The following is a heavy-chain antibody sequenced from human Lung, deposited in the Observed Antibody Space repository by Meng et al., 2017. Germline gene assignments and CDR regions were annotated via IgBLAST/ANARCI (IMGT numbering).Heavy chain of an antibody. CDR1: GGSITSSTW. J-gene: IGHJ4*02. CDR3: ARFDISSSGRGDY. D-gene: IGHD1-26*01. V-gene: IGHV4-4*02. Sequence: VQLQESGPGLVKPSGTLSLTCAVSGGSITSSTWWSWVRQTPGKGLEWFGEIFHSGSTNYNPPLESRVTISVDKSKNQFSLKVYSVTAADTATYYCARFDISSSGRGDYWGQGSLVTVSS. CDR2: IFHSGST.